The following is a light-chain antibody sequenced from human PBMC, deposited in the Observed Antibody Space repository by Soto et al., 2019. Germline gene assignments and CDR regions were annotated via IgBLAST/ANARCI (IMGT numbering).Light chain of an antibody. Sequence: AIQMTQSPSSLAGSVGDRLTTTCRASQDIGNDLGWYQQKPGKAPKLLIYAASSLQSGVSSRFSGSGSGTEFTLTISSLQPEDFATYYCLQVFDFPRAFGQGTKVDIK. J-gene: IGKJ1*01. CDR1: QDIGND. CDR2: AAS. CDR3: LQVFDFPRA. V-gene: IGKV1-6*02.